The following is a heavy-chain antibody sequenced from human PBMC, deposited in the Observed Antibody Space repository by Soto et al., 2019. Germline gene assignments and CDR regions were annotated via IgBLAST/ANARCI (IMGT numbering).Heavy chain of an antibody. Sequence: EVQLLESGGGLEQPGGSLRLSCAASGFTFNTQAMSWVRQAPGKGLEWVSSICVSGDNTYNADAVKGRFTISRDNSKNTLYLQMNSLRAEDTAVYYCVKDRSTSDWYGYFDYWGQGTLVTVSS. D-gene: IGHD6-19*01. CDR2: ICVSGDNT. CDR3: VKDRSTSDWYGYFDY. J-gene: IGHJ4*02. CDR1: GFTFNTQA. V-gene: IGHV3-23*01.